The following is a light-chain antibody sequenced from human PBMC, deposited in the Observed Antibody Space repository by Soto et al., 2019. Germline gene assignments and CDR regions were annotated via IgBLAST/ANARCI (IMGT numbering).Light chain of an antibody. V-gene: IGLV2-23*01. J-gene: IGLJ2*01. CDR2: EGS. CDR1: SSDVGSYNL. CDR3: CSYAGSGTLV. Sequence: QSALTQPASVSGSPGQSITISCTGTSSDVGSYNLVSWYQQLPGKAPKFIIYEGSKRPSGVSNRFSGSKSGNTASLTISGLQAEDEADYYCCSYAGSGTLVFGGGTKVTVL.